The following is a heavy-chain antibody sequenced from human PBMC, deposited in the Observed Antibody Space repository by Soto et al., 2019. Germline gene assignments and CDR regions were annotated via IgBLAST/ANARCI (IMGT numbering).Heavy chain of an antibody. D-gene: IGHD3-22*01. V-gene: IGHV3-74*01. CDR2: INSDGSST. J-gene: IGHJ6*02. Sequence: GGSLRLSCAASGFTFSSYWMHWVRQAPGKGLVWVSRINSDGSSTSYADSVKGRFTISRDNAKNTLYLQMNSLRAEDTAVYYCARDHPHYYDSSGYILSEYGMDVWGQGTTVTVSS. CDR1: GFTFSSYW. CDR3: ARDHPHYYDSSGYILSEYGMDV.